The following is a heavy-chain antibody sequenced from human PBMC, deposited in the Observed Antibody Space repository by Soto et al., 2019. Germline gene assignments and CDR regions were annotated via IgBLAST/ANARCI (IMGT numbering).Heavy chain of an antibody. D-gene: IGHD4-17*01. Sequence: GEALKISCQGSGYSFISYWIGWVRQMPGKGLEWMGIIYAGDSDTTYSPSFQGQVTMSVDKSISTAYLQCSSLKASDTAMYYCARRRANGDYPFDSWGQGTLVTVSS. CDR3: ARRRANGDYPFDS. CDR2: IYAGDSDT. J-gene: IGHJ4*02. V-gene: IGHV5-51*01. CDR1: GYSFISYW.